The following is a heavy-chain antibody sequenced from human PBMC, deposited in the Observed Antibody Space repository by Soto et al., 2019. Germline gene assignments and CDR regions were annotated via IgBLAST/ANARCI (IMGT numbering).Heavy chain of an antibody. J-gene: IGHJ3*02. CDR2: IYYSGST. D-gene: IGHD2-15*01. V-gene: IGHV4-31*03. Sequence: SETLSLTCTVSGGSISSGGYYWSWIRQHPGKGLEWIGYIYYSGSTYYNPSLKSRVTISVDTSKNQFSLKLSSVTAADTAVYYCARAWVPLVAATPAFDIWGQGTMVTVSS. CDR1: GGSISSGGYY. CDR3: ARAWVPLVAATPAFDI.